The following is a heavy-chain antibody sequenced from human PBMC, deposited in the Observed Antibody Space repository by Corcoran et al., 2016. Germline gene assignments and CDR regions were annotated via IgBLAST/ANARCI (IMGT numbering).Heavy chain of an antibody. CDR1: GFSLSTSGMR. V-gene: IGHV2-70*04. D-gene: IGHD1-26*01. J-gene: IGHJ6*02. CDR2: IDWDDEK. CDR3: ARGRRDYYYGMDV. Sequence: QVTLKESGPALVKPTETLTLTCTFSGFSLSTSGMRVSWIRQPPGKALEWLARIDWDDEKIYSTSLKTRLTISKDTSKNQVVLSMTNMDPVDTATYYCARGRRDYYYGMDVWGQGTTVTVS.